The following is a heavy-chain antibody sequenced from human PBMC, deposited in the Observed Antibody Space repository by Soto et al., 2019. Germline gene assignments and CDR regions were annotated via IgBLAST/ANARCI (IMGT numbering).Heavy chain of an antibody. Sequence: SETLSLTCTVSGGSISNGDYYWSWIRQPPGKGLEWIGYIYYGGSTYYNPSLKSRVTISVDTSKNQFSLKLSSVTAADTAVYYCARVYGDYVGDWFDPWGQGTLVTVSS. CDR2: IYYGGST. J-gene: IGHJ5*02. CDR3: ARVYGDYVGDWFDP. D-gene: IGHD4-17*01. CDR1: GGSISNGDYY. V-gene: IGHV4-30-4*01.